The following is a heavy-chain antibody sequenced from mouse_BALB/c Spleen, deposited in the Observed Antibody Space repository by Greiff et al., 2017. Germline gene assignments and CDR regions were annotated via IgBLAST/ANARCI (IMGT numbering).Heavy chain of an antibody. V-gene: IGHV5-9-4*01. CDR3: ARRITTYYFDY. J-gene: IGHJ2*01. D-gene: IGHD2-4*01. CDR1: GFTFSSYA. Sequence: DVMLVESGGGLVKPGGSLKLSCAASGFTFSSYAMSWVRQSPEKRLEWVAEISSGGSYTYYPDTVTGRFTISRDNAKNTLYLEMSSLRSEDTAMYYCARRITTYYFDYWGQGTTLTVSS. CDR2: ISSGGSYT.